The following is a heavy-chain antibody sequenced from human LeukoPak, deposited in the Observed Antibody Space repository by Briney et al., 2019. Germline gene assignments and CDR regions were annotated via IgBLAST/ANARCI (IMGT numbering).Heavy chain of an antibody. J-gene: IGHJ4*02. D-gene: IGHD7-27*01. V-gene: IGHV4-30-4*08. CDR3: ARRKPPNWGPHFDY. Sequence: KASETLSLTCTVSGGSISSGDYYWSWIRQPPGKGLEWIGYIYYSGSTYYNPSLKSRVTISVDTSKNQFSLKLSSVTAADTAVYYCARRKPPNWGPHFDYWGQGTLVTVSS. CDR2: IYYSGST. CDR1: GGSISSGDYY.